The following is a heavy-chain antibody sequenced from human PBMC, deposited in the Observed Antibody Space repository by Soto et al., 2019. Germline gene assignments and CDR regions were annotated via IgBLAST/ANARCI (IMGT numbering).Heavy chain of an antibody. V-gene: IGHV3-9*01. CDR1: GFTFDDYA. J-gene: IGHJ3*02. Sequence: EVQLVESGGGLVQPGRSLRLSCAASGFTFDDYAMHWVRQAPGKGLEWVSGISWHSGSLGYADPVKGRFTISRDNAKHSLYLQMNSLGAEDTALYYCAKDSTIFGVVIIPSAFDIWGQGTMVTVAS. CDR3: AKDSTIFGVVIIPSAFDI. D-gene: IGHD3-3*01. CDR2: ISWHSGSL.